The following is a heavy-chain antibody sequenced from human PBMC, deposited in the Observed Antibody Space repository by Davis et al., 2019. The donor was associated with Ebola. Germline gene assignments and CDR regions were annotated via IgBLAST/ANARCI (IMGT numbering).Heavy chain of an antibody. CDR1: GYTFTGYY. CDR3: ARDGSYYDFWSGYFDV. D-gene: IGHD3-3*01. CDR2: INPNSGGT. Sequence: ASVKVSCKASGYTFTGYYMHWVRQAPGQGLEWMGWINPNSGGTNYAQKLQGRVTMTTDTSTSTAYMELRSLRSDDTAVYYCARDGSYYDFWSGYFDVWGQGTTVTVSS. J-gene: IGHJ6*02. V-gene: IGHV1-2*02.